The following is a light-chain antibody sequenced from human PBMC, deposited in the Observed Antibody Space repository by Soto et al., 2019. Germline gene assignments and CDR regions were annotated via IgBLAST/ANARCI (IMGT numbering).Light chain of an antibody. J-gene: IGLJ3*02. CDR2: DNQ. CDR3: CSYAGSSTWV. Sequence: QAVVTQPPSVSAAPGQKVSISCSGSSSNVGKNFVSWYQHVPGKAPKLLIYDNQKRPSGIPDRFSASKSGTSATLDITGLQTGDEADYYCCSYAGSSTWVFGGGTKLTVL. V-gene: IGLV1-51*01. CDR1: SSNVGKNF.